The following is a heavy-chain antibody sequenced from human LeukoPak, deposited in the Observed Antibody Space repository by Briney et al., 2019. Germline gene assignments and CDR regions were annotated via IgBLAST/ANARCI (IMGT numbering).Heavy chain of an antibody. CDR3: AKGHIVGAITEFDY. V-gene: IGHV3-43*01. D-gene: IGHD1-26*01. CDR1: GFTFDDHT. CDR2: ISWDGGST. J-gene: IGHJ4*02. Sequence: GGSLTLSCAASGFTFDDHTMHWVRQTPGKGLEWVSLISWDGGSTYYADSVKGRFTISRDNSKNSLYLQMNSLRTEDTALYYCAKGHIVGAITEFDYWGQGTLVTVSS.